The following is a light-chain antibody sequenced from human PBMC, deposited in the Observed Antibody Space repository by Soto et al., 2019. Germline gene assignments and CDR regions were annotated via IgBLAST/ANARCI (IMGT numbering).Light chain of an antibody. J-gene: IGKJ1*01. V-gene: IGKV3-20*01. Sequence: EIVLTQSPGTLSLSPGERATLSCRASQSVTSSYLAWYQQKPGQAPMLLIYGASSRATGIPDRFSGSGSGKDFTLTISRQEPEDFAVYYCQLFGRSGWTFGQGTKVEIK. CDR2: GAS. CDR3: QLFGRSGWT. CDR1: QSVTSSY.